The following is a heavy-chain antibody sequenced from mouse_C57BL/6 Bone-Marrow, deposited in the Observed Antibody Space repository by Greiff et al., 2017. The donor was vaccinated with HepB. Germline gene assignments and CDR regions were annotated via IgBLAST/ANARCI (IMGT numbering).Heavy chain of an antibody. J-gene: IGHJ4*01. CDR3: ARSLITTVVARRKDYAMDY. D-gene: IGHD1-1*01. V-gene: IGHV1-20*01. Sequence: EVQLQQSGPELVKPGDSVKISCKASGYSFTGYFMNWVMQSHGKSLEWIGRINPYNGDTFYNQKFKGKATLTVDKSSSTAHMELRSLTSEDSAVYYCARSLITTVVARRKDYAMDYWGQGTSVTVSS. CDR2: INPYNGDT. CDR1: GYSFTGYF.